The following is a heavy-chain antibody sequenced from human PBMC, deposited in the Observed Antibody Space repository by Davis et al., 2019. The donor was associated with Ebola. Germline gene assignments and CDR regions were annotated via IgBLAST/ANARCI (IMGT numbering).Heavy chain of an antibody. CDR2: IYYSGST. CDR1: GGSVSSGSYY. Sequence: SETLSLTCTVSGGSVSSGSYYWSWIRQPPGKGLEWIGYIYYSGSTNYNPSLKSRVTISVDTSKNQFSLKLSSVTAADTAVYYCARASYSSGWYSGFFIWGQGTMVTVSS. V-gene: IGHV4-61*01. D-gene: IGHD6-19*01. CDR3: ARASYSSGWYSGFFI. J-gene: IGHJ3*02.